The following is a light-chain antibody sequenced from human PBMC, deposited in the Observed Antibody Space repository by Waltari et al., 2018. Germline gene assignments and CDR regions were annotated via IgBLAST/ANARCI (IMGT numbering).Light chain of an antibody. Sequence: DVVMTQTPLSLSVTPGQPASISCKSNHSLLHSSGKTHLFWNLQRPGQPPQLLIYELSHRFSGVPDRFSGSGSGTDFTLKISRVEADDVGVYYCMQNIQLPWTFGQGTKV. V-gene: IGKV2D-29*01. CDR3: MQNIQLPWT. CDR1: HSLLHSSGKTH. J-gene: IGKJ1*01. CDR2: ELS.